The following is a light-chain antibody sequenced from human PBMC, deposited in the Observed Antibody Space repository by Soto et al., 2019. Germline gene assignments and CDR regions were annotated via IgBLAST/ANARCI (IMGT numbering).Light chain of an antibody. CDR1: SSNIGNNY. CDR3: GTWDSSLSADV. Sequence: QSVLTQPPSVSAAPGQKVTISCSGSSSNIGNNYVSWYQQLPGTAPKLLIYDSNKRSSGIPDRFSGSKSGTSATLGITGLQTGDEADYYCGTWDSSLSADVFGGGTQLTVL. J-gene: IGLJ2*01. V-gene: IGLV1-51*01. CDR2: DSN.